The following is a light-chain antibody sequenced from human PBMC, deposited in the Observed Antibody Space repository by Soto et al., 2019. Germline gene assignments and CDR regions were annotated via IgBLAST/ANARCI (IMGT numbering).Light chain of an antibody. J-gene: IGKJ4*01. Sequence: EIVLTQSPATLSFSPGERATLSCRASQSVSSSSLAWYQQKPGQPPRLLFYGASSRPTGIPNRFSGSGSGTDFTLTISRLEPEDFAVYYCQQYDSSLGLTFGGGTKVEIK. CDR2: GAS. V-gene: IGKV3-20*01. CDR1: QSVSSSS. CDR3: QQYDSSLGLT.